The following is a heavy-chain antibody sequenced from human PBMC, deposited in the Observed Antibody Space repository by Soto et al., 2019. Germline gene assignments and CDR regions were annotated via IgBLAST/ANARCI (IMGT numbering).Heavy chain of an antibody. V-gene: IGHV1-3*01. CDR1: GYTFTSYA. CDR2: INAGNGNT. Sequence: EASVKVSCKASGYTFTSYAMHWVRQAPGQRLEWMGWINAGNGNTKYSQKFQGRVPITRDTSARTAYMELSSLRSDDTAVYYCARNERQLKPGYNTSVSTDPGLLDYWGQGTLVTVS. D-gene: IGHD1-20*01. CDR3: ARNERQLKPGYNTSVSTDPGLLDY. J-gene: IGHJ4*02.